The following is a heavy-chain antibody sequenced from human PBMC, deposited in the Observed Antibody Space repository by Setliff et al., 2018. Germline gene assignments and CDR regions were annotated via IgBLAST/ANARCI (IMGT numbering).Heavy chain of an antibody. Sequence: ASVKVSCKASGYTFTDSFIHWVRQAPGQGFEWLGWINPNRDDTKYAQKFQHRILMAKDTSISTAYMELSSLRSDDTAVYYCARFSGHNYGSFDSWGQGTLVTVSS. V-gene: IGHV1-2*02. CDR2: INPNRDDT. CDR1: GYTFTDSF. J-gene: IGHJ4*02. CDR3: ARFSGHNYGSFDS. D-gene: IGHD5-18*01.